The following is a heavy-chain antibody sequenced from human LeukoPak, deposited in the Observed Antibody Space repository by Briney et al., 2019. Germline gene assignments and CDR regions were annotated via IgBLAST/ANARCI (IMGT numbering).Heavy chain of an antibody. J-gene: IGHJ5*02. CDR2: IYTSGST. CDR3: ARVQSDWFDP. Sequence: SETLSLTCTVSGGSMSSYYWIWIRQPAGKGLEWIGRIYTSGSTNYNSSLKSRVTMSVDTSKNQFSLKLSSVTAADTAVYYCARVQSDWFDPWGQGTLVTVSS. CDR1: GGSMSSYY. D-gene: IGHD4-11*01. V-gene: IGHV4-4*07.